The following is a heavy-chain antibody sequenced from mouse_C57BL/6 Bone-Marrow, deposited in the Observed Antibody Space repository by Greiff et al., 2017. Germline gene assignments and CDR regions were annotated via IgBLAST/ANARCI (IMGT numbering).Heavy chain of an antibody. CDR2: IWSGGST. D-gene: IGHD5-1*01. Sequence: VKLVESGPGLVQPSQSLSITCTVSGFSLTSYGVHWVRQSPGKGLEWLGVIWSGGSTDYNAAFISRLSISKDNSKSQVFFKMNSLQADDTAIYYCARNPSLPEYHWYFDVWGTGTTVTVSS. CDR1: GFSLTSYG. V-gene: IGHV2-2*01. CDR3: ARNPSLPEYHWYFDV. J-gene: IGHJ1*03.